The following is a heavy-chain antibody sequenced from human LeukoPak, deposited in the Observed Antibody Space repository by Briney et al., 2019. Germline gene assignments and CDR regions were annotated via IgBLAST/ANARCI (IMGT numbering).Heavy chain of an antibody. D-gene: IGHD3-10*01. CDR2: IRYDGSNK. J-gene: IGHJ4*02. CDR3: ASPPRGDY. V-gene: IGHV3-30*02. Sequence: GGSLRLSCAASGFIFSSYGMDWVRQAPGKGLEWVAFIRYDGSNKYYADSVKGRFTISRDNSKNTLYLQMNSLTAEDTAVYYRASPPRGDYWGLGTLVTVSS. CDR1: GFIFSSYG.